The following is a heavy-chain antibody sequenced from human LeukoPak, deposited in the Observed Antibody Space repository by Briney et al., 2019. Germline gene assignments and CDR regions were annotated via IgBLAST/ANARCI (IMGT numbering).Heavy chain of an antibody. V-gene: IGHV3-30*04. D-gene: IGHD3-16*01. CDR2: ISYDGSNK. CDR1: GFTFGSYA. Sequence: GRSLRLSCAASGFTFGSYAMHWVRQAPGKGLEWVAVISYDGSNKYYADSVKGRFTISRDNSKNTLYLQMNSLRAEDTAVYYCARDNGGFDYWGQGTLVTVSS. J-gene: IGHJ4*02. CDR3: ARDNGGFDY.